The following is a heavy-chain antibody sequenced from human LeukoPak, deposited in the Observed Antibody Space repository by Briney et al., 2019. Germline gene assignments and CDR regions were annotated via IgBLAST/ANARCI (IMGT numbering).Heavy chain of an antibody. CDR2: INHSGST. Sequence: PSETLSLTCAVYGGSFSGYYWSWIRQPPGKGLEWIGEINHSGSTNYNPSLKSRVTISVDTSKNQFSLKLSSVTAADTAVYYCASYVDTAMGIYFDYWGQGTLVTVSS. CDR1: GGSFSGYY. D-gene: IGHD5-18*01. V-gene: IGHV4-34*01. J-gene: IGHJ4*02. CDR3: ASYVDTAMGIYFDY.